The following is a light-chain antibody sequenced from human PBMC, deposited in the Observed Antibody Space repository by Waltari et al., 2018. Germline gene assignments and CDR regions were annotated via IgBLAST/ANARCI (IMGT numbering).Light chain of an antibody. CDR3: ASWDGSLGGVI. V-gene: IGLV1-47*01. Sequence: QSVLRQPPSASGTPGQRLTISCSGSNYNTGNNSVFVYHQPPGTAPKLLIYRNNQRPSGVPDRFSGSKSGTSASLAISGLRSEDEADYDCASWDGSLGGVIFGGGTKLTVL. J-gene: IGLJ2*01. CDR2: RNN. CDR1: NYNTGNNS.